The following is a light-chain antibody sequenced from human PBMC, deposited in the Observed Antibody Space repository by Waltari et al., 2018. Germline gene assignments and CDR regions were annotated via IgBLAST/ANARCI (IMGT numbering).Light chain of an antibody. Sequence: QSALTQPASVSGSPGQSITISCTGTSSDVGAFNYVSWYQQHPGEAPKLIIYDVSNRPSGVTVRFSNSKSGNTASLTSSGLQGEDAAVYHCTSYTRNRLFVSGTGTTLTVL. J-gene: IGLJ1*01. CDR3: TSYTRNRLFV. CDR2: DVS. CDR1: SSDVGAFNY. V-gene: IGLV2-14*03.